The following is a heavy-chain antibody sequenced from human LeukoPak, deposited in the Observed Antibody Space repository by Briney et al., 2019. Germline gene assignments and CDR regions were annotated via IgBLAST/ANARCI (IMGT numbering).Heavy chain of an antibody. CDR1: GFTVSSNY. CDR2: IKQDGTET. D-gene: IGHD3-22*01. Sequence: PGGSLRLSCAASGFTVSSNYMNWVRQAPGKGLEWVAIIKQDGTETFYVDSVKGRFTISRDNVKNSLYLQMNSLRIEDAAVYYCMGGRGWLPENWGQGTLVTVSS. J-gene: IGHJ4*02. CDR3: MGGRGWLPEN. V-gene: IGHV3-7*01.